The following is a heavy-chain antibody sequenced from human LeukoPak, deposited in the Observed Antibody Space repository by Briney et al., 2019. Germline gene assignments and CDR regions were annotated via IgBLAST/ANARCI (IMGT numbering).Heavy chain of an antibody. CDR2: ISPIFGTA. J-gene: IGHJ6*03. V-gene: IGHV1-69*05. CDR1: GGTFSSYA. CDR3: ARVKTDTAHYYYYYYMDV. D-gene: IGHD5-18*01. Sequence: SVKVSCKASGGTFSSYAISWVRQAPGQGLEWMGGISPIFGTANYAQKFQGRVTITTDESTSTAYMELSSLRSEDTAVYYCARVKTDTAHYYYYYYMDVWGKGTTVTVSS.